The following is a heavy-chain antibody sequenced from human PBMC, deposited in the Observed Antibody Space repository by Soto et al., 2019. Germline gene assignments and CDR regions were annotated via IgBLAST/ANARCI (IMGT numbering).Heavy chain of an antibody. CDR1: GGSISSGDYY. J-gene: IGHJ4*02. Sequence: PSXTLSLTCTVSGGSISSGDYYWSWIRQPPGKGLEWIGYIYYSGSTYYNPSLKSRVTISVDTSKNQFSLKLSSVTAADTAVYYCARDLSTGIVDYWGQGTLVTVSS. D-gene: IGHD3-16*02. V-gene: IGHV4-30-4*01. CDR3: ARDLSTGIVDY. CDR2: IYYSGST.